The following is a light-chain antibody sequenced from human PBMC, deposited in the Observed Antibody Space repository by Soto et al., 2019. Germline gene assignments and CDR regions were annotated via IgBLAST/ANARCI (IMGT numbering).Light chain of an antibody. CDR3: SSFAGANIWV. CDR2: EVT. V-gene: IGLV2-8*01. CDR1: SSDVGGYNY. Sequence: QSALTQPPSASGSPGQSVTVSCTGTSSDVGGYNYVSWYQQHPGKAPKRIIYEVTERPSGVPDRFSGSKSDNTASLTVSGLQAEDEATYYCSSFAGANIWVFGGGTKLTVL. J-gene: IGLJ3*02.